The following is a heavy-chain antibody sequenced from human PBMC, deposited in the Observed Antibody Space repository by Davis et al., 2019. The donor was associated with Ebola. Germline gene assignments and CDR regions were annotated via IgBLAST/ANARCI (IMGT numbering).Heavy chain of an antibody. D-gene: IGHD6-13*01. CDR2: IRSKANSYAT. CDR3: TSAGIAAGDTDY. V-gene: IGHV3-73*01. J-gene: IGHJ4*02. CDR1: GFTFSGSA. Sequence: GGSLRLSCAASGFTFSGSAMHWVRQASGKGLEWVGRIRSKANSYATAYAASVKGRFTISRDDSKNTAYLQMNSLKTEDTAVYYCTSAGIAAGDTDYWGQGTLVTVSS.